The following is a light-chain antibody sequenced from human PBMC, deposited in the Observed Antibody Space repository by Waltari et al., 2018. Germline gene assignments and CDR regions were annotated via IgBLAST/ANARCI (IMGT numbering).Light chain of an antibody. CDR2: GAS. CDR1: QTISNN. J-gene: IGKJ1*01. Sequence: EIVLTQSPATLSVSPGERATLSCRASQTISNNLAWYQQKPGQAPRLLIYGASTRATAIPDRFSGSGSGTEFTPTITSLQSEDFAVYYCQQYNEWPPWTFGQGTKVDIK. V-gene: IGKV3-15*01. CDR3: QQYNEWPPWT.